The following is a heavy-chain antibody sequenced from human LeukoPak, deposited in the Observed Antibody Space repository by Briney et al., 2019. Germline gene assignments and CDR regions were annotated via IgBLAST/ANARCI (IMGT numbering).Heavy chain of an antibody. CDR3: ARHAVAGNRYLSLPEEDSYMDV. Sequence: PSETLSLTCTVSGGSISSSSYYWGWIRQPPGKGLEWIGSIYYSGSTYYNPSLKSRVTISVDTSKNQFSLKLSSVTAADTAVYYCARHAVAGNRYLSLPEEDSYMDVWGKGTTVTISS. V-gene: IGHV4-39*01. D-gene: IGHD6-19*01. J-gene: IGHJ6*03. CDR1: GGSISSSSYY. CDR2: IYYSGST.